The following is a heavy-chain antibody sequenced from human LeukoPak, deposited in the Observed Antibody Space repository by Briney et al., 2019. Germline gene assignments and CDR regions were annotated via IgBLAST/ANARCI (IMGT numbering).Heavy chain of an antibody. Sequence: ASVKVSCKASAYTFANYGISWVRQAPGQGLEWMGWISAYNGNTHYSQKLQGRVTMTTDTSTNTAYMELKSLRSDDTAVYFCAREILPAYMDVWGKGTTVTVSS. D-gene: IGHD2-15*01. V-gene: IGHV1-18*01. CDR3: AREILPAYMDV. J-gene: IGHJ6*03. CDR2: ISAYNGNT. CDR1: AYTFANYG.